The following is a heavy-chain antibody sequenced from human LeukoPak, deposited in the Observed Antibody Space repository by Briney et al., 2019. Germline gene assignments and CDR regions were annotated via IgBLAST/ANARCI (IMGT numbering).Heavy chain of an antibody. CDR2: INPNSGGT. CDR1: GYTFTGYY. Sequence: ASVKVSCKASGYTFTGYYMHWVRQAPGQGLEWMGWINPNSGGTNYAQKFQGWVTMTRDTSISTAYMELSRLRSDDTAVYYCARDQVSSLLPPYYYYGMDVWGQGTTVTVSS. V-gene: IGHV1-2*04. D-gene: IGHD2-15*01. CDR3: ARDQVSSLLPPYYYYGMDV. J-gene: IGHJ6*02.